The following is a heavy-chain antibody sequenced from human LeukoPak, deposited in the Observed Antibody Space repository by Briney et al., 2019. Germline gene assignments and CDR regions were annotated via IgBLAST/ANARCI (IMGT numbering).Heavy chain of an antibody. V-gene: IGHV4-4*02. J-gene: IGHJ5*02. CDR1: GGSISSSNW. CDR3: ARVRGVWFGELLP. CDR2: IYRSGRT. D-gene: IGHD3-10*01. Sequence: SETLSLTCAVSGGSISSSNWWSWVRQPPGKGLEWIGEIYRSGRTNYNPSLKSRVIISVDKSKNQFSLKLSSVTAADTAVYYCARVRGVWFGELLPWGQGTLVTVSS.